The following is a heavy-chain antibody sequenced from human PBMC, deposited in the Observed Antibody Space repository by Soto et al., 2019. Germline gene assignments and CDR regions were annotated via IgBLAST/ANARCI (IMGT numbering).Heavy chain of an antibody. Sequence: QVQLVQSGAEVQKPGASVKVSCKASGYTFTSYYMHWVRQAPGQGLEWMGIINPSGGSTSYAQKFQGRVTMTRDTSTSTVYMELSSLRSEDTAVYYCARDRLWFGELLPFDYWGQGTLVTVSS. V-gene: IGHV1-46*01. CDR3: ARDRLWFGELLPFDY. D-gene: IGHD3-10*01. CDR1: GYTFTSYY. CDR2: INPSGGST. J-gene: IGHJ4*02.